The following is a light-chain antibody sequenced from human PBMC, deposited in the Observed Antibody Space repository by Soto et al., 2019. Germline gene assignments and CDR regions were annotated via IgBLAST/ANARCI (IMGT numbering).Light chain of an antibody. CDR2: AAS. Sequence: DIHMTQSPSSMSASFGDRVTITCRASQSVSSSLNWYQQKPGKAPKLLIYAASSLQTGVPSRLSGSGSGTDFTLTISSLQPEDFATYYCQQSDRTPPTFGQGTKVDIK. CDR3: QQSDRTPPT. CDR1: QSVSSS. J-gene: IGKJ1*01. V-gene: IGKV1-39*01.